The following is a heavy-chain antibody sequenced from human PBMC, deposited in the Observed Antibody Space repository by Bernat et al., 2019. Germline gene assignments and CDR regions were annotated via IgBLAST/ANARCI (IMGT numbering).Heavy chain of an antibody. V-gene: IGHV3-30*02. J-gene: IGHJ4*02. D-gene: IGHD5-12*01. CDR3: ATDLSPRRRNTRERVATITFFDY. CDR1: GFTFSSFG. CDR2: IRYDGSKK. Sequence: QVHLVESGGGVVQPGGSLRLSCAASGFTFSSFGMHWVRQAPGKGLEWVALIRYDGSKKYYADSVKGQVTISRDNSKNMLYLQMNSLRSEDTAVYYCATDLSPRRRNTRERVATITFFDYWGQGTLVTVSS.